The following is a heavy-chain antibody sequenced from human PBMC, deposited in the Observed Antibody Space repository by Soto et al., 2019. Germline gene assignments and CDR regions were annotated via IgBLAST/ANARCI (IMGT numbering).Heavy chain of an antibody. CDR2: ISYDGSNK. Sequence: QVQLVESGGGVVQPGRSLRLSCAASGFTFSSYGMHWVRQAPGKGLEWVAVISYDGSNKYYADSVKGRFTISRDNSKNTLYLQMNSLRAEDTAVYYCAKANGKELRFLEWLNYWGQGTLVTVSS. CDR3: AKANGKELRFLEWLNY. J-gene: IGHJ4*02. V-gene: IGHV3-30*18. CDR1: GFTFSSYG. D-gene: IGHD3-3*01.